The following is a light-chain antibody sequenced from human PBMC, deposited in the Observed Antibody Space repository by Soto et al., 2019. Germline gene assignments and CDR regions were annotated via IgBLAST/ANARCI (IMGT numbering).Light chain of an antibody. CDR3: QQRSEWPRT. V-gene: IGKV3-11*01. J-gene: IGKJ1*01. Sequence: EIVLTQSPATLSLSPRERATLSCMASQSISTDLAWCQQKPGQAPRLLIYDASNRAPGIPARFGGSGSGTDFTLTISSLEPEDFAVYHCQQRSEWPRTFGQGAKVDIK. CDR2: DAS. CDR1: QSISTD.